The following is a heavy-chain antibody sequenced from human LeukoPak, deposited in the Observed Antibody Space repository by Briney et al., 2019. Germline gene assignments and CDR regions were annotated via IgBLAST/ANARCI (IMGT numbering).Heavy chain of an antibody. CDR3: ARGYSYAGFDY. D-gene: IGHD5-18*01. V-gene: IGHV3-30*04. CDR2: ISYDGSNK. CDR1: GFTFSSYA. Sequence: GGSLRLSCAASGFTFSSYAMHWVRQAPGKGLEWVAVISYDGSNKYYADSVKGRFTISRDNSKNTLYLQMNSLRAEDTAVYYCARGYSYAGFDYWGQGTLVTVSS. J-gene: IGHJ4*02.